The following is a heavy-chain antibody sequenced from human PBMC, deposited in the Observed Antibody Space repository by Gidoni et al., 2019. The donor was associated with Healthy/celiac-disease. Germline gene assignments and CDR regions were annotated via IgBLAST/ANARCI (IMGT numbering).Heavy chain of an antibody. CDR1: GGSISSSNW. D-gene: IGHD6-19*01. CDR3: AGLGGYSSGWR. CDR2: IYHSGST. Sequence: QVQLQESGPGLVKPSGTLSLTCAVSGGSISSSNWWRWVRQPPGKGLEWIGEIYHSGSTNSDPSLKSRVTRSVDKSKNQFSLKLSSVTAADTAVYYCAGLGGYSSGWRWGQGTLVTVSS. J-gene: IGHJ4*02. V-gene: IGHV4-4*02.